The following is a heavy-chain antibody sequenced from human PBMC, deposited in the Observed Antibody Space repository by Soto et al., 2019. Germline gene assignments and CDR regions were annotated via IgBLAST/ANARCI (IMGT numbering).Heavy chain of an antibody. J-gene: IGHJ4*02. CDR2: INPSGGST. CDR1: GYTFTSYY. D-gene: IGHD2-15*01. V-gene: IGHV1-46*01. CDR3: ERESADIVVVVAATHSYFDF. Sequence: EASVKVSCKASGYTFTSYYMHWVRQAPGQGLEWMGIINPSGGSTSYAQKFQGRVTMTRDTSTSTVYMELSSLRSEDTAVYYCERESADIVVVVAATHSYFDFWGQGTLVTVSS.